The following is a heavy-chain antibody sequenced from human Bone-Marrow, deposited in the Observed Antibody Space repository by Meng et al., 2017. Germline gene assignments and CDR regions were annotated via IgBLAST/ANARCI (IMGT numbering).Heavy chain of an antibody. CDR1: SVSISSTNC. CDR3: ARLGPPIAAGDPFDY. D-gene: IGHD6-13*01. V-gene: IGHV4-4*02. Sequence: QVQLQESGPGLVKPSGTLSLTCAVASVSISSTNCWGWVRQPPGKGLEWIGEIHQDGYTNYSPSLKSRVTISVDKSRNQFSLKLNSVTAADTAVYYCARLGPPIAAGDPFDYWGQGTLVTVSS. J-gene: IGHJ4*02. CDR2: IHQDGYT.